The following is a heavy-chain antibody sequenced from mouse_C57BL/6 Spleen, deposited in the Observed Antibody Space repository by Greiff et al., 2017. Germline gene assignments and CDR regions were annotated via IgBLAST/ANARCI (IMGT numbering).Heavy chain of an antibody. D-gene: IGHD1-1*01. V-gene: IGHV5-17*01. CDR3: ARWGYYGSRFDY. Sequence: EVHLVESGGGLVKPGGSLKLSCAASGFTFSDYGMHWVRQAPEKGLEWVAYISSGSSTIYYADTVKGRFTISRDNAKNTLFLQMTSLRSEDTAMYYCARWGYYGSRFDYWGQGTTLTVSS. CDR2: ISSGSSTI. CDR1: GFTFSDYG. J-gene: IGHJ2*01.